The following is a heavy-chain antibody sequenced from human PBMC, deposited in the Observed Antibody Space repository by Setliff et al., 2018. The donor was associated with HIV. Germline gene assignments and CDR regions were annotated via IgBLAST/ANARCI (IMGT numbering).Heavy chain of an antibody. CDR1: GFTFSAHQ. CDR3: ARDWNGDGRSIDS. V-gene: IGHV3-7*03. J-gene: IGHJ5*01. CDR2: IKADGTDK. Sequence: GVLRLSCAASGFTFSAHQMSWVRQPPGKGLEWVANIKADGTDKYYVDSVKGRFAISRDNSKNSLYLQMNSLRAGDTAVYYCARDWNGDGRSIDSWGQGTLVTVSS. D-gene: IGHD1-1*01.